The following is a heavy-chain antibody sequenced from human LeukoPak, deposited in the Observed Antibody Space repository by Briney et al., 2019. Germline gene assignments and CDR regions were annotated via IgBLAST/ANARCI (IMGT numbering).Heavy chain of an antibody. Sequence: ASVKVSCKASGYTFTSYDINWVRQATGQGLEWMGWMNPNRGNTGYAQKFQGRVTMTRNTYISTADMELSSLRSEDTAVYYCARGRELLWFGESDARFDPWGQGTLVTVSS. CDR2: MNPNRGNT. CDR1: GYTFTSYD. V-gene: IGHV1-8*01. D-gene: IGHD3-10*01. J-gene: IGHJ5*02. CDR3: ARGRELLWFGESDARFDP.